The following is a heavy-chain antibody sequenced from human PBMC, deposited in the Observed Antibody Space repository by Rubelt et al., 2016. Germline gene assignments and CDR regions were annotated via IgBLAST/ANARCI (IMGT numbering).Heavy chain of an antibody. CDR2: INPNSGGT. CDR3: ARGVTPGDRGYWFDP. CDR1: GYTFTGYY. Sequence: KASGYTFTGYYMHWVRQAPGQGLEWMGWINPNSGGTNYAQKFQGRVTMTRNTSISTAYMELSSLRSEDTAVYYCARGVTPGDRGYWFDPWGQGTLVTVSS. V-gene: IGHV1-2*02. J-gene: IGHJ5*02. D-gene: IGHD1-14*01.